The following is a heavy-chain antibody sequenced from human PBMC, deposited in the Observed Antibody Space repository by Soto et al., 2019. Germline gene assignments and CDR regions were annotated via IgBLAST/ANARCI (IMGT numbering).Heavy chain of an antibody. CDR1: GYSFTSYW. Sequence: PGESLKISCNGSGYSFTSYWIGWVRQMPGKGLEWMGIIYPGDSDTRYSPSFQGQVTISADKSISTAYLQWSSLKASDTAMYYCARGRCSSTSCYPNYYYYYGMDVWGQGTTVTVSS. J-gene: IGHJ6*02. V-gene: IGHV5-51*01. CDR3: ARGRCSSTSCYPNYYYYYGMDV. CDR2: IYPGDSDT. D-gene: IGHD2-2*01.